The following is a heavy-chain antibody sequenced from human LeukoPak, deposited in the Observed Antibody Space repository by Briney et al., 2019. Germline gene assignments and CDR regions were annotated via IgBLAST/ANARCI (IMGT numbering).Heavy chain of an antibody. D-gene: IGHD1-26*01. J-gene: IGHJ6*02. CDR2: IKQDGSEK. CDR1: GFTFSSYW. CDR3: ARDQYQSGSYSYYYYYGMDV. V-gene: IGHV3-7*01. Sequence: GGSLRLSCAASGFTFSSYWMSWVRQAPGKGLEWVANIKQDGSEKYYVDSVKGRFTISRDNAKNSLYLQMNSLRAEDTAVYYCARDQYQSGSYSYYYYYGMDVWGQGTTVTVSS.